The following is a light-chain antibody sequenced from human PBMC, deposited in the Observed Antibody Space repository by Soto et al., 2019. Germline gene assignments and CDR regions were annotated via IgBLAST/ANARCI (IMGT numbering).Light chain of an antibody. V-gene: IGKV1-9*01. CDR1: QGIKSH. J-gene: IGKJ5*01. CDR2: AAS. CDR3: QQFNSYPIN. Sequence: DIQLTQSPIFLSAPVGDRVTITCRASQGIKSHLVWYQQKPGKAPKLLIYAASTLQSGVPSRFSGSGSGTEFTLTISTLQPEDFATYYCQQFNSYPINFGQGTRLEIK.